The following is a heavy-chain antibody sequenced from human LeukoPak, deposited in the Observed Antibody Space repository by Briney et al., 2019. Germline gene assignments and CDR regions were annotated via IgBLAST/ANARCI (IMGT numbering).Heavy chain of an antibody. D-gene: IGHD6-19*01. CDR3: ARGASLYSSGWYYAY. Sequence: GGSLRLSCAASGFTVNNNYMSWVRQAPGKGLEWVSVIYSGGSTYYADSVKGRFTISRDNSKNTLYLQMNSLRAEDTAVYYCARGASLYSSGWYYAYWGQGTLVTVSS. CDR1: GFTVNNNY. V-gene: IGHV3-66*02. CDR2: IYSGGST. J-gene: IGHJ4*02.